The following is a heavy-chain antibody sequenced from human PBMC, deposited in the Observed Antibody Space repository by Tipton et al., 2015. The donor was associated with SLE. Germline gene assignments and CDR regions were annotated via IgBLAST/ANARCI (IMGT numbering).Heavy chain of an antibody. J-gene: IGHJ6*02. CDR2: INHSGST. D-gene: IGHD3-3*01. V-gene: IGHV4-39*07. CDR3: AVGSYYDFWSGYPPYYYYGMDV. Sequence: TLSLTCTVSGGSISSSSYYWGWIRQPPGKGLEWIGEINHSGSTNYNPSLKSRVTISVDTSKNQFSLKLSSVTAADTAVYYCAVGSYYDFWSGYPPYYYYGMDVWGQGTTVTVSS. CDR1: GGSISSSSYY.